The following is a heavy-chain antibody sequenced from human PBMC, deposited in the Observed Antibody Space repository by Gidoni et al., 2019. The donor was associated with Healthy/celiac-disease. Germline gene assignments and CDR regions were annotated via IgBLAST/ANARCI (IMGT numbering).Heavy chain of an antibody. CDR3: AKDSTSGWYSSRGWY. J-gene: IGHJ4*02. D-gene: IGHD6-19*01. CDR2: IIWNSGSI. CDR1: GFTFDDYA. V-gene: IGHV3-9*01. Sequence: EVQLVESGGGLVQPGRSLRLSCASSGFTFDDYAMHWVRQAPGKGLEWVSGIIWNSGSIGYADSVKGRFTIDRDNAKNSLYLQMNSLRAEDTALYYCAKDSTSGWYSSRGWYWGQGTLVTVSS.